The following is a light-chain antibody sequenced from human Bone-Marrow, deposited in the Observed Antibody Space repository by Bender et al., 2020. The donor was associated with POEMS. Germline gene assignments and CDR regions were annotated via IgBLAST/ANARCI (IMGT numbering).Light chain of an antibody. V-gene: IGLV1-44*01. CDR3: AAWEDSLNGWV. J-gene: IGLJ3*02. Sequence: QSVLTQPPSASGTPGQRVTISCSGSSSNIGTNPVNWYQQLPGTAPKLLIYINNQRPSGVPDRFSGSKSGTSASLAISGLPSEDEADYYCAAWEDSLNGWVFGGGTMLTVL. CDR2: INN. CDR1: SSNIGTNP.